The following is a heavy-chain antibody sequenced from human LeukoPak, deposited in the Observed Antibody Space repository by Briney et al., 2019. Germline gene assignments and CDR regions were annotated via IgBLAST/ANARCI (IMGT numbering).Heavy chain of an antibody. Sequence: MASETLSLTCTVSGGSFSSYYWSWIRQPPGKGLEWIGYIYYSGSTNYNPSLKSRVTISVDTSKNQFSLRLSSVTAADTALYYCARVTGYMVEDYFDYWGQGTLVTVSS. CDR3: ARVTGYMVEDYFDY. J-gene: IGHJ4*02. D-gene: IGHD6-13*01. V-gene: IGHV4-59*01. CDR1: GGSFSSYY. CDR2: IYYSGST.